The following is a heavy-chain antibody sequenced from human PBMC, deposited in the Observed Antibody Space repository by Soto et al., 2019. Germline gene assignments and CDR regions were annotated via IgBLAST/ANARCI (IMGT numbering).Heavy chain of an antibody. CDR3: CAYCSRTLFFVWFDP. CDR1: GGSIGSSSYY. CDR2: LYYTGTT. Sequence: SETLSLTCSVSGGSIGSSSYYFGWIRQPPGKGLGWIGSLYYTGTTNYNSSLKSRVTISADKAQKKISLRLSSATAADTPVYYCCAYCSRTLFFVWFDPLGQGTLVPVSS. D-gene: IGHD2-2*01. V-gene: IGHV4-39*01. J-gene: IGHJ5*01.